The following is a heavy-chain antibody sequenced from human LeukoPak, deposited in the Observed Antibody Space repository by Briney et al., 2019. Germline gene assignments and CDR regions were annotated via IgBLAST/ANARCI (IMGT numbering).Heavy chain of an antibody. Sequence: GGSLRLSCAASGFTFSSYSMNWVRQAPGKGLEWVSYISSSSSTIYYADSVKGRFTISRDNAKNSLYLQMNSLRAEDTAVYYCAREPRSYSSGWYDYWGQGTLVTASS. CDR1: GFTFSSYS. D-gene: IGHD6-19*01. V-gene: IGHV3-48*04. CDR2: ISSSSSTI. CDR3: AREPRSYSSGWYDY. J-gene: IGHJ4*02.